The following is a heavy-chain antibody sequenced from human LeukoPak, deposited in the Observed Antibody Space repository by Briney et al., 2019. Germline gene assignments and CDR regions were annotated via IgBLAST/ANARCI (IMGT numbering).Heavy chain of an antibody. Sequence: ASVTVSCTASGYTFTSYGISWVRQAPIHGLECMGWISAYNGNTNYAQKLQGRVTMTTDTSTSTAYMELRSLRSDDMAVYYCASGVRPTADYYYGMDVWGQGTTVTVSS. CDR1: GYTFTSYG. J-gene: IGHJ6*02. CDR2: ISAYNGNT. CDR3: ASGVRPTADYYYGMDV. V-gene: IGHV1-18*03. D-gene: IGHD3-10*01.